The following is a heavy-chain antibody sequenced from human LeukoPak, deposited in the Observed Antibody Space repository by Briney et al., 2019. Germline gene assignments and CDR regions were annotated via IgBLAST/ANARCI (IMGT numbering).Heavy chain of an antibody. J-gene: IGHJ4*02. CDR1: GYTFTGYY. D-gene: IGHD1-1*01. CDR3: ARGLENRPDSDC. CDR2: INSNSGGI. V-gene: IGHV1-2*02. Sequence: ASVKVSCKASGYTFTGYYLHWVRQAPGQGLEWMGWINSNSGGIHYAQKFQGRVSMTRDTSVSTAYMELSRLKSDDTAVYYCARGLENRPDSDCWGQGTLVTVSS.